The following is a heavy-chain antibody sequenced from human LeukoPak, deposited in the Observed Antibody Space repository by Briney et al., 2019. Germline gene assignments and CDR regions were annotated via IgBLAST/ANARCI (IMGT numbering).Heavy chain of an antibody. CDR2: ISYDGSNK. CDR1: GFTFSSYA. J-gene: IGHJ4*02. Sequence: GGSLRLSCAASGFTFSSYAMHWVRQAPGKGLEWVAVISYDGSNKYYADSVKGRFTISRDNSKNTLYLQMKSLRAEDTAVYYCARDLIAAAGFDYWGQGTLVTVSS. V-gene: IGHV3-30*04. CDR3: ARDLIAAAGFDY. D-gene: IGHD6-13*01.